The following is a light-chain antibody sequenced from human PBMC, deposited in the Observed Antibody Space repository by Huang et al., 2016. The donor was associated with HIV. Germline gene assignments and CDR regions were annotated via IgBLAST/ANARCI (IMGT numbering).Light chain of an antibody. J-gene: IGKJ1*01. Sequence: EIVMTQSPATLSVSPGERATRSCRASQSFSSDLAWYQQKLGQAPRLLIYGASTRATGIPARFCGSGSGTAFTPTISSMQSEDVAVYYCQQYNNWSPWTFGQGTKVEIK. CDR1: QSFSSD. V-gene: IGKV3-15*01. CDR3: QQYNNWSPWT. CDR2: GAS.